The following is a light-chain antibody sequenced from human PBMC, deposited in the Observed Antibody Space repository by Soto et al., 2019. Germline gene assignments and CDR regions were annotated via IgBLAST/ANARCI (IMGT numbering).Light chain of an antibody. Sequence: EIVLTQSPGTLSLSPGERATLSCRASQSFSSSYLAWYQQKPGQAPRLLIYGASSRATGIPDRFSGSVSGTEFTRAISRLEPEDFAVYYCEQYGTSITFGNGTRLEI. J-gene: IGKJ5*01. CDR2: GAS. V-gene: IGKV3-20*01. CDR1: QSFSSSY. CDR3: EQYGTSIT.